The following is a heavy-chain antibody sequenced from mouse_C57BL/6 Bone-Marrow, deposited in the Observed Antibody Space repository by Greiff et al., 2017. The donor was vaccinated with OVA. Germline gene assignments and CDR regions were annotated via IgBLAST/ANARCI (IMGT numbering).Heavy chain of an antibody. J-gene: IGHJ4*01. CDR2: IHPNSGST. Sequence: QVQLQQPGAELVKPGASVKLSCKASGYTFTSYWMHWVKQRPGQGLEWIGMIHPNSGSTNYNEKFKSKATLTVDKSSSTAYMQLSSLTSEDSAVYYCARGGLWLRYCGMDYWGQGTSVTVSS. D-gene: IGHD2-2*01. V-gene: IGHV1-64*01. CDR3: ARGGLWLRYCGMDY. CDR1: GYTFTSYW.